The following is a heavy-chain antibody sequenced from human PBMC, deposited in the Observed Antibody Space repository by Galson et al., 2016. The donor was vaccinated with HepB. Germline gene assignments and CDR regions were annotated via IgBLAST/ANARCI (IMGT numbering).Heavy chain of an antibody. CDR1: GFTFSSNW. Sequence: LRLSCAASGFTFSSNWMHWVRQAPGKGLMWVSRITYDASGTSYADSVKGRFTISRDNAKNTLYLQMNSLRAEDTAVYYCTRGLGYCSGGSCHSLDYWGQGTLVTVSS. V-gene: IGHV3-74*01. J-gene: IGHJ4*02. CDR2: ITYDASGT. D-gene: IGHD2-15*01. CDR3: TRGLGYCSGGSCHSLDY.